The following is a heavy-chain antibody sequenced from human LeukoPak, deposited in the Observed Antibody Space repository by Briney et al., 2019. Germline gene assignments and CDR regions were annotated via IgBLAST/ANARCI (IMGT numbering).Heavy chain of an antibody. Sequence: GESLKISCKGSGYRIISYWIAWVRQMPGKGLEWMGNIYLGDSDTTYSPSFQGHVTISADKSISTAYLHWSSLKASDTAMYYCARRRVVDYYYYYMDVWGKGTTVTVSS. CDR3: ARRRVVDYYYYYMDV. CDR2: IYLGDSDT. V-gene: IGHV5-51*01. CDR1: GYRIISYW. J-gene: IGHJ6*03. D-gene: IGHD2-15*01.